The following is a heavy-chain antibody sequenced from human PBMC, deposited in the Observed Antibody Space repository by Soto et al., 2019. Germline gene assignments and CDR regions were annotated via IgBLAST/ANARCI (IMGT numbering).Heavy chain of an antibody. CDR2: IYSGGST. J-gene: IGHJ4*02. V-gene: IGHV3-66*04. CDR3: ARQTGGDYGYFDY. CDR1: GFTVSSNY. D-gene: IGHD4-17*01. Sequence: GGSLRLSCAASGFTVSSNYMSWVRQAPGKGLEWVSVIYSGGSTYYADSVKGRFTISRDNSKNTLYLQMNSLRAEDTAVYYCARQTGGDYGYFDYWGQGTLVTVSS.